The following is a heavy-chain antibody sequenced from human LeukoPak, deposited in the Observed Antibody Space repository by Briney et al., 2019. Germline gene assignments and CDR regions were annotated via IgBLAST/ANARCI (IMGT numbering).Heavy chain of an antibody. CDR1: GGSISSGGYS. V-gene: IGHV4-30-2*01. CDR3: ARGGSDYGDLDY. Sequence: SQTLSLTCAVSGGSISSGGYSWSWIRQPPGKGLEWIGYIYHSGSTHYNPSLKSRVTISVDRSKNQFSLKLSSVTAADTAVYYCARGGSDYGDLDYWGQGALVTVSS. CDR2: IYHSGST. D-gene: IGHD4-17*01. J-gene: IGHJ4*02.